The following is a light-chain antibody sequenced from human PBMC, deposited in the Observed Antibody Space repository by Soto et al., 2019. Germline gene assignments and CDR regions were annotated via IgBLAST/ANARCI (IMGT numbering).Light chain of an antibody. CDR2: DNN. J-gene: IGLJ1*01. CDR3: ATWDGGLTPQGV. V-gene: IGLV1-51*01. Sequence: QSVLSQPPSVSAAPGQRVTISCSGSTSNIGKYYVSWYQQVPGTAPSLLIYDNNQRPSGIPDRFSGSKSGTSATLAITGLQTGDEADYYCATWDGGLTPQGVFGTGTKGTGL. CDR1: TSNIGKYY.